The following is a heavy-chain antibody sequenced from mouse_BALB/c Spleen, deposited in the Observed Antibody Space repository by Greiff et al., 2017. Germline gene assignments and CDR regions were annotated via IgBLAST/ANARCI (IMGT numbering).Heavy chain of an antibody. CDR3: ARYYGSPLYFDY. CDR1: GYTFTSYT. Sequence: QVQLQQSGAELARPGASVKMSCKASGYTFTSYTMHWVKQRPGQGLEWIGYINPSSGYTNYNQKFKDKATLTADKSSSTAYMQRSSLTSEDSAVYYCARYYGSPLYFDYWGQGTTLTVSS. J-gene: IGHJ2*01. V-gene: IGHV1-4*01. D-gene: IGHD1-1*01. CDR2: INPSSGYT.